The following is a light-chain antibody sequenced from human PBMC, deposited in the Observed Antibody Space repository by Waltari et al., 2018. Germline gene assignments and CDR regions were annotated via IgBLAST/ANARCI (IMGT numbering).Light chain of an antibody. Sequence: DIQMTQSPSSLSASIGDRVTITCRASQGIRNDLGWFQQKPGKAPRRRIYGASALEDGVPSRFSGSGSGTDFTLTIVSLQPEDFATYYCLQHSTYPFTFGPGTKVDVK. CDR3: LQHSTYPFT. CDR1: QGIRND. V-gene: IGKV1-17*01. CDR2: GAS. J-gene: IGKJ3*01.